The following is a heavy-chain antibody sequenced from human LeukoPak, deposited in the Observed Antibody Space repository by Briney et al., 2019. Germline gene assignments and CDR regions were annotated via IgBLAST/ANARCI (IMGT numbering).Heavy chain of an antibody. CDR1: GGSISSLY. D-gene: IGHD3-22*01. V-gene: IGHV4-59*08. Sequence: SETLSLTCTVSGGSISSLYYSWIRQPPGKGLEWIGYIYYSGSTNYNPSLKSRVTISVDASKNQFSLKLSSVTAADTAVYYCAVESYENSNYSPEVPGTWGQGTLVTVSS. CDR3: AVESYENSNYSPEVPGT. J-gene: IGHJ4*02. CDR2: IYYSGST.